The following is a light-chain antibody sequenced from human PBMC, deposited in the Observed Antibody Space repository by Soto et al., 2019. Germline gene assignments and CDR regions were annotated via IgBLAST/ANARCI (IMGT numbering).Light chain of an antibody. J-gene: IGKJ4*01. CDR3: QRSFSTPLT. CDR1: QSISSY. CDR2: AAS. Sequence: DIQMTQSPSSLSASVGDRVTITCRARQSISSYLHWYQQKPGKAPKLLIYAASSLQSGVPSRFSGSGSETDFTLTISSLQPEDFATYYCQRSFSTPLTFGGGTKVEIK. V-gene: IGKV1-39*01.